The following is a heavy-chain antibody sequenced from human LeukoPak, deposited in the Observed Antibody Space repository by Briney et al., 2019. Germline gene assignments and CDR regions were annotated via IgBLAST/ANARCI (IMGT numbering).Heavy chain of an antibody. Sequence: ASVKVSCKASGGTFSSYAISWVRQAPGLGLEWMGGIIPIFGTANYAQKFQGRVTITADESTSTAYMELSSLRSEDTAVYYCASGRSSEDAFDIWGQGTMVTVSS. CDR3: ASGRSSEDAFDI. CDR1: GGTFSSYA. J-gene: IGHJ3*02. CDR2: IIPIFGTA. D-gene: IGHD1-14*01. V-gene: IGHV1-69*13.